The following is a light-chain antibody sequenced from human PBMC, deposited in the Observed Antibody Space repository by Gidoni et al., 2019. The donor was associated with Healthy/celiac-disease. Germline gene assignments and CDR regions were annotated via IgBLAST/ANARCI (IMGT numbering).Light chain of an antibody. Sequence: PGTLSLSPGERATLSCRASQSVSSSYLAWYQQKPGQAPRLLIYGASSRATGIPDRFSGSGSGTDFTLTISRLEPEDFAVYYCQQYGSSPFAFGQGTKVEIK. CDR2: GAS. CDR1: QSVSSSY. V-gene: IGKV3-20*01. J-gene: IGKJ1*01. CDR3: QQYGSSPFA.